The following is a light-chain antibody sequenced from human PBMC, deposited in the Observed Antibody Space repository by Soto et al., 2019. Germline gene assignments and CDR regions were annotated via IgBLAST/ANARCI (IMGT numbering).Light chain of an antibody. CDR1: QGIRND. Sequence: IPLTQSPSSLSASVGDRVTITCRASQGIRNDLGWYQQKPGKAPKLLIYAASSLESGVPSRFSGSGSGTEFTLTISSLQPDDFATYYCQQYNSYWTFGQGTKVDIK. J-gene: IGKJ1*01. CDR2: AAS. CDR3: QQYNSYWT. V-gene: IGKV1-17*01.